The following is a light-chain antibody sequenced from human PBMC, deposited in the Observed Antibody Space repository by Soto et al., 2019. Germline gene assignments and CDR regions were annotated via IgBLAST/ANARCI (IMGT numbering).Light chain of an antibody. Sequence: EIVLTQSPATLSLSPGERATLSCRASQSVSSDLAWYQQKPGQAPRLLMYGASSRATGIPDRFSGSGSGTDFTLTIARLEPEDFAVYYCQQYASSRTFGQGTKVDIK. J-gene: IGKJ1*01. CDR3: QQYASSRT. V-gene: IGKV3-20*01. CDR2: GAS. CDR1: QSVSSD.